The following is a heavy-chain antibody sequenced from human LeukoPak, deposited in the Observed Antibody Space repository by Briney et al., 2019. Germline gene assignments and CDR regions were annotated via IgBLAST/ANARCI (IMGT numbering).Heavy chain of an antibody. V-gene: IGHV4-39*01. CDR2: IYYSGST. CDR3: ARRDTAMPHFDY. Sequence: SETLSLTCTVSGGSISSSSYYWGWIRQPPGKGLEWIGSIYYSGSTYYNPSLKSRVTVSVDTSKNQFSLKLSSVTAADTAVYYCARRDTAMPHFDYWGQGTLVTVSS. J-gene: IGHJ4*02. CDR1: GGSISSSSYY. D-gene: IGHD5-18*01.